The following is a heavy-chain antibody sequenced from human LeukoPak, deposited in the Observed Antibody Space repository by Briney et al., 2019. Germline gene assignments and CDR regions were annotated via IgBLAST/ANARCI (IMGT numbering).Heavy chain of an antibody. D-gene: IGHD1-26*01. CDR2: INHSGST. V-gene: IGHV4-34*01. J-gene: IGHJ5*02. Sequence: SETLSLTCAVYGGSFSGYYWSWIRQPPGKGLERIGEINHSGSTNYNPSLKSRVTISVDTSKNQFSLKLSSVTAADTAVYYCAGSLSGSYRNWFDPWGQGTLVTVSS. CDR1: GGSFSGYY. CDR3: AGSLSGSYRNWFDP.